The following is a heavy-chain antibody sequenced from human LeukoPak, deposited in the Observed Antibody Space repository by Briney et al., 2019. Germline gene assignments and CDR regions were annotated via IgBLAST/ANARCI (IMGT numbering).Heavy chain of an antibody. CDR3: ARDRYYYDSSGYYQLDY. D-gene: IGHD3-22*01. V-gene: IGHV1-46*01. J-gene: IGHJ4*02. CDR1: GYTFTSNY. Sequence: ASVKVSCKSFGYTFTSNYMHWVRQAPGQGPEWMGVISPSGASTTYAQTFQGRVTLTRDMSTSTDYLELSSLRSEDTAVYYCARDRYYYDSSGYYQLDYWGQGTLVTVSS. CDR2: ISPSGAST.